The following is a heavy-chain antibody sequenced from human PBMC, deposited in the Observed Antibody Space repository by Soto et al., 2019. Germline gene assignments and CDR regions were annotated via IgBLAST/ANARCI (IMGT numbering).Heavy chain of an antibody. J-gene: IGHJ4*02. Sequence: PSQTLSLTCVISGDSVSSNSAAWNWIRQSPSRGLEWLGRTYYRSKWYNDYAVSVKSRITINPDTSKNQFSLQLNSVTPEDTAVYYCARDPCSSTSCRPRISGAAAGKGGHYFDYWGQGTLVTVSS. CDR3: ARDPCSSTSCRPRISGAAAGKGGHYFDY. CDR2: TYYRSKWYN. CDR1: GDSVSSNSAA. V-gene: IGHV6-1*01. D-gene: IGHD2-2*01.